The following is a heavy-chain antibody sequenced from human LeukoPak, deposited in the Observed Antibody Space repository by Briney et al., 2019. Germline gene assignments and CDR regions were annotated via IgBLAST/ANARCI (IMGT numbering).Heavy chain of an antibody. Sequence: GGSLRLSCAASGFTFDDYAMHWVRQAPGKGLEWVSLISWDGGSTYYADSVKGRFTISRDNSKNSLYLQMNSLRAEDTALYYCAKGYGSGTDDAFDIGSQGTMVTVHS. V-gene: IGHV3-43D*04. J-gene: IGHJ3*02. CDR1: GFTFDDYA. CDR3: AKGYGSGTDDAFDI. D-gene: IGHD3-10*01. CDR2: ISWDGGST.